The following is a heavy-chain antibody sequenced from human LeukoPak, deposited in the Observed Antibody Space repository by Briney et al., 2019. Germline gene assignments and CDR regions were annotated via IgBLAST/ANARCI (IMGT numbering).Heavy chain of an antibody. J-gene: IGHJ4*02. V-gene: IGHV1-8*01. Sequence: ASVKVSCKASGYTFTSYDINWVRQATGQGLEWMGWMNPNSGNTGYAQKFQGRVTMTRNTSISTAYMELRSLRSEDTAVYYCARAPYCSSTSCSGADYWGQGTLVTVSS. CDR1: GYTFTSYD. D-gene: IGHD2-2*01. CDR2: MNPNSGNT. CDR3: ARAPYCSSTSCSGADY.